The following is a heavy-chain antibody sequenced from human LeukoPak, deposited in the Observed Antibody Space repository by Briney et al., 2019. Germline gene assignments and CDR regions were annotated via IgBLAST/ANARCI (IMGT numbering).Heavy chain of an antibody. CDR3: AKDPMAIPNDAFDI. D-gene: IGHD2-8*01. CDR2: ISSSSSYI. J-gene: IGHJ3*02. Sequence: PGGSLRLSCAASGFTFSSYSMNWVRQAPGKGLEWVSSISSSSSYIYYADSVKGRFTISRDNAKNSLYLQMNSLRAEDTAVYYCAKDPMAIPNDAFDIWGQGTMVTVSS. V-gene: IGHV3-21*04. CDR1: GFTFSSYS.